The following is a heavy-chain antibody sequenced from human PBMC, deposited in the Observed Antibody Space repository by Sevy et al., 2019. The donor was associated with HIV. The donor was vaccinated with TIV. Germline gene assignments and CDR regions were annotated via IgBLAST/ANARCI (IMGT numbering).Heavy chain of an antibody. CDR3: ARDGTRGDFDY. CDR2: FSSDGRST. D-gene: IGHD1-1*01. CDR1: GFTFSNYA. V-gene: IGHV3-74*01. Sequence: GGSLRLSCAATGFTFSNYAMHWVRQAPGKGLVWVSCFSSDGRSTSYADSVKGRFTISRDNGKNTLYLQMNSLRVEDTAVYYCARDGTRGDFDYWGQGALVTVSS. J-gene: IGHJ4*02.